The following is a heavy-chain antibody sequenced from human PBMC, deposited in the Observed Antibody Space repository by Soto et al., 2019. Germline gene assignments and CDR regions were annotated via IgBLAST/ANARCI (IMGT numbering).Heavy chain of an antibody. J-gene: IGHJ4*02. CDR3: ARVLMVAATIYYFDY. CDR2: ISSSGSTI. CDR1: GFTFSDYY. Sequence: QVQLVESGGGLVKPGGSLRLSCAASGFTFSDYYMSWIRQAPWKGLAWVSSISSSGSTIYYADSVKGRFPISMDNAKNSLYLQMNSLRAEDTAVYYCARVLMVAATIYYFDYWGQGTLVTVSS. D-gene: IGHD2-15*01. V-gene: IGHV3-11*01.